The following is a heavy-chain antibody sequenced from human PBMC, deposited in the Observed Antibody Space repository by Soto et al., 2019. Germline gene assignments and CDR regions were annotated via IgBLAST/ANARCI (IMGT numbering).Heavy chain of an antibody. CDR2: IIPVSGTA. CDR3: ASTGEAPEGDESGRGDAFDI. Sequence: SVKVSCKASGGTFSRYGFTWVRQVPGQGLEWMGGIIPVSGTANYAVKFQGRVTITVDRVTSTGYMELTSLRSEDTAVYFCASTGEAPEGDESGRGDAFDIWGQGTKVTVS. V-gene: IGHV1-69*06. J-gene: IGHJ3*02. D-gene: IGHD1-26*01. CDR1: GGTFSRYG.